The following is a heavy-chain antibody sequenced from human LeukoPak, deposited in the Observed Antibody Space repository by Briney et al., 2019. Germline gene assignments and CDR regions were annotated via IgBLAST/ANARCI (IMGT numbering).Heavy chain of an antibody. CDR3: ASPTPFRGSGLDY. CDR1: GGTFSSYA. CDR2: IIPIFGTA. J-gene: IGHJ4*02. V-gene: IGHV1-69*05. D-gene: IGHD3-3*01. Sequence: SVKVSCKASGGTFSSYAISWVRQAPGQGLEWMGRIIPIFGTANYAQKFQGRVTITTDESTSTAYMELSSLRSEDPAVSCCASPTPFRGSGLDYWGQGNLVTVSS.